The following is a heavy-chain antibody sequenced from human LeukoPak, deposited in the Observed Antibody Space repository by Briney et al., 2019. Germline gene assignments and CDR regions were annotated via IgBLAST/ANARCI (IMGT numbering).Heavy chain of an antibody. CDR1: GFTVSSNY. J-gene: IGHJ6*02. D-gene: IGHD6-19*01. CDR3: ARDGSSGWLQGSNYYYYYAMDV. Sequence: GGSLRLSCAASGFTVSSNYMSWVRQAPGRGLEWVSVIYSGGSTYYADSVKGRFTISRDNSKNTLFLQMNSLRAGDTAVYYCARDGSSGWLQGSNYYYYYAMDVWGQGTAVTVSS. V-gene: IGHV3-66*01. CDR2: IYSGGST.